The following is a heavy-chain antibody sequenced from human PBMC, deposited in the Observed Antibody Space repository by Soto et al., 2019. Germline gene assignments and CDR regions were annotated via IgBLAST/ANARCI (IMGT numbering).Heavy chain of an antibody. CDR2: INAGNGNT. V-gene: IGHV1-3*01. CDR3: ARVGVVAYDY. Sequence: ASVKVSCKASGYTFTTYAAHWVRQAPGQRLEWMGWINAGNGNTRYSQKFQGRVTIARDTSASTAYMELSSLRSEDTAVYYCARVGVVAYDYWGQGTLVTVSS. D-gene: IGHD2-15*01. J-gene: IGHJ4*02. CDR1: GYTFTTYA.